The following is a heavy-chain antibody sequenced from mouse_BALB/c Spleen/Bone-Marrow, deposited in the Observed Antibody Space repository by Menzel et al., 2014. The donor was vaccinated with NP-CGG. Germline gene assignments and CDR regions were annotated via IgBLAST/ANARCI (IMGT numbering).Heavy chain of an antibody. V-gene: IGHV14-3*02. CDR3: ASKKNYYAMDY. CDR2: IDPANGYT. J-gene: IGHJ4*01. Sequence: VQLQQPGAELVKPGASVKLSCTASGFNIKDTYMHWVKQRPEQGLEWIGRIDPANGYTNYAPKFQGKATITADTSSNTAYLQLGSLTSEDTAVYYCASKKNYYAMDYWGQGTSVTVSS. CDR1: GFNIKDTY.